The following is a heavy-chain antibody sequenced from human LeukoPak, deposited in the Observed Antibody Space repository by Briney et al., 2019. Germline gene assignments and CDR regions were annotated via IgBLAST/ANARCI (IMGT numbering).Heavy chain of an antibody. CDR3: AKGAAYSDS. Sequence: RPSETLSLTCTVSGVSISSSNSYWGWIRQPPGKGLEWIGSIYYSGNTYYNASLKSQVSISIDTSKNQFSLNLTSVTAADTAVYYCAKGAAYSDSWAQGTLVTVSS. V-gene: IGHV4-39*01. J-gene: IGHJ5*02. CDR2: IYYSGNT. CDR1: GVSISSSNSY. D-gene: IGHD1-26*01.